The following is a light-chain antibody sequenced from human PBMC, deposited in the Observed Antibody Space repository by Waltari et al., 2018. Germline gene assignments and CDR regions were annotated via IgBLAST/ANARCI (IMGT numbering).Light chain of an antibody. CDR3: QHYVRLPAT. V-gene: IGKV3-20*01. J-gene: IGKJ1*01. CDR2: GAS. CDR1: QSVSRA. Sequence: EIVLTQSPGILSLSPGERATLSCRASQSVSRALAWYQQKPGQAPRLRIYGASNRATGIPDRFSGGGSGTDFSLTISRLEPEDFAVYYCQHYVRLPATFGQGTKVEIK.